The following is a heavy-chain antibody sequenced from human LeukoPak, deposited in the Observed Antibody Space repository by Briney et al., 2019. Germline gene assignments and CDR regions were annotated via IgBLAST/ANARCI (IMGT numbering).Heavy chain of an antibody. V-gene: IGHV1-18*01. CDR3: ARVLYVWGSYRYFDY. CDR2: ISAYNGNT. D-gene: IGHD3-16*02. Sequence: ASVKVSCKASGYTFTSYGIIWVRQAPGQGLEWMGWISAYNGNTNYAQKLQGRVTMTTDTSTSTAYMELRSLRSDDTAVYYCARVLYVWGSYRYFDYWGQGTLVTVSS. CDR1: GYTFTSYG. J-gene: IGHJ4*02.